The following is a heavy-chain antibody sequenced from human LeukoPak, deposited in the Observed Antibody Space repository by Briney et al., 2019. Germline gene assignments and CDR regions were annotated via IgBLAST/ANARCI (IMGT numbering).Heavy chain of an antibody. D-gene: IGHD1-14*01. CDR1: GFTFSNAW. J-gene: IGHJ6*02. CDR3: ARAGNRPYYYYGMDV. Sequence: GGSLRLSCAASGFTFSNAWMNWVRQAPGKGLEWVGRIKSKTDGGTTDYAAPVKGRFTISRDDSKNTLYLQMNSLRAEDTAVYYCARAGNRPYYYYGMDVWGQGTTVTVSS. CDR2: IKSKTDGGTT. V-gene: IGHV3-15*07.